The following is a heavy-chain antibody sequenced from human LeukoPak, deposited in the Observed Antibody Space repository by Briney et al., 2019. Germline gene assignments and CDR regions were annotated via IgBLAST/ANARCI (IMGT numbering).Heavy chain of an antibody. CDR3: AKGQVIQLYDAFDI. J-gene: IGHJ3*02. V-gene: IGHV3-30*02. CDR1: GFTFSSYG. Sequence: GGSLRLSCAASGFTFSSYGMHWVRQAPGKGLEWVAVIWYGGSNKYYADSVKGRFTISRDNSKNTLYLQMNSLRAEDTAVFYCAKGQVIQLYDAFDIWGQGTMVTVSS. D-gene: IGHD5-18*01. CDR2: IWYGGSNK.